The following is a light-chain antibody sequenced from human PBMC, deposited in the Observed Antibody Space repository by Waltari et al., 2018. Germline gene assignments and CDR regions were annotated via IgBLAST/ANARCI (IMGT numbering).Light chain of an antibody. J-gene: IGLJ2*01. V-gene: IGLV2-23*02. CDR3: CSYAHSSRVV. CDR2: EVT. CDR1: SSDVGSYNL. Sequence: QSALTQPASVSGSPGQSITISCTGTSSDVGSYNLVSWYHHYPGKAPKLMIYEVTKRPSGVSNRFSGSKSGNTASLTISGLQAEDETDYHCCSYAHSSRVVFGGGTKVTVL.